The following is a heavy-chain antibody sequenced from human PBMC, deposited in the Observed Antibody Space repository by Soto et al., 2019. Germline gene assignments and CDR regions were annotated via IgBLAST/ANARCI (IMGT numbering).Heavy chain of an antibody. CDR3: AKDDKRGVAATS. Sequence: PGGSLRLSCAASGFTFSSYGMHWVRQAPGKGLEWVAVISYDGSNKYYADSVKGRFTISRDNSKNTLYLQMNSLRAEDTAVYYCAKDDKRGVAATSWGQGTLVTVSS. D-gene: IGHD2-15*01. CDR1: GFTFSSYG. J-gene: IGHJ5*02. V-gene: IGHV3-30*18. CDR2: ISYDGSNK.